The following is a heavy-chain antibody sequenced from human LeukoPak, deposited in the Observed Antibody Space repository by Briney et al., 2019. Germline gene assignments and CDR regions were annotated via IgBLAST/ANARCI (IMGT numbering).Heavy chain of an antibody. J-gene: IGHJ4*02. CDR2: IYSGGST. Sequence: GGSLRLSCAASEFTVSVNYMSWVRQAPGKGLEWVSFIYSGGSTYYADSVKGRFTISRDNVKNLLYLQMNSLRAEDTAVYYCARVQRGLAVALDYWGQGTLATVSS. V-gene: IGHV3-53*03. CDR1: EFTVSVNY. D-gene: IGHD6-19*01. CDR3: ARVQRGLAVALDY.